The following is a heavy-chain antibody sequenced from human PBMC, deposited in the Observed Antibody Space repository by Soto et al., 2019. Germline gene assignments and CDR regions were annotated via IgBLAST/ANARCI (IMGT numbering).Heavy chain of an antibody. J-gene: IGHJ6*02. CDR3: ARAIAVAVPYYYGMDL. CDR1: GFTFSSYD. V-gene: IGHV3-21*01. CDR2: ITYTSSSI. D-gene: IGHD6-19*01. Sequence: EVQLVESGGGLVKPGGSPRLSCAASGFTFSSYDMNWVRRAPGKGLAWVLSITYTSSSIYVADSVKGRFTISRDNAKNSVYLHMNSLRAGDTAVYYCARAIAVAVPYYYGMDLWGQGTTVTVSS.